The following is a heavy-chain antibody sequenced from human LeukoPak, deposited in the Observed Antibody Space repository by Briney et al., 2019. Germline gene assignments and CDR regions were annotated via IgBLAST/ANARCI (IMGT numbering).Heavy chain of an antibody. Sequence: PGGSLRLSCAASGFTFSDYYMSWIRQAPGKGLEWVSYISSSGSTIYYADSVKGRFTISRDNAKNSLYLQMNSLRAEDTAVYYCAATGLRYFDWSHCFDYWGQGTLVTVSS. CDR3: AATGLRYFDWSHCFDY. J-gene: IGHJ4*02. V-gene: IGHV3-11*04. D-gene: IGHD3-9*01. CDR1: GFTFSDYY. CDR2: ISSSGSTI.